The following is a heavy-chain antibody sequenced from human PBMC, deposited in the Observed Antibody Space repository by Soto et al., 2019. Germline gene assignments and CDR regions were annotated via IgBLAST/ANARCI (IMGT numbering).Heavy chain of an antibody. CDR2: MSSSSSYT. Sequence: EVQLVESGGGLVKPGGSLRLSCAASGFTFSSYSMNWVRQAPGKRLEWVSSMSSSSSYTYYADSVKGRFTISRDNAKNPLYLPMNSLAAEDPAVYYCARRRAHDYWGQGTLVTVSP. CDR3: ARRRAHDY. CDR1: GFTFSSYS. J-gene: IGHJ4*02. V-gene: IGHV3-21*01.